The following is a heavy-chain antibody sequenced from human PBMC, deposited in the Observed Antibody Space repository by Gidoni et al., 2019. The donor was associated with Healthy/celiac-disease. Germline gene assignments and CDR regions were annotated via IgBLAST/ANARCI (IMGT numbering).Heavy chain of an antibody. CDR2: ISGSGGST. V-gene: IGHV3-23*01. CDR1: GFTFSRYA. J-gene: IGHJ3*02. Sequence: EVQLLESGGGLVQPGGFLRLSCAASGFTFSRYAMSWVRQAPGKGLEWVSAISGSGGSTYYADSVKGRFTISRDNSKNTLYLQMNSLRAEDTAVYYCAKDGEYSSSWSPGLDAFDIWGQGTMVTVSS. D-gene: IGHD6-13*01. CDR3: AKDGEYSSSWSPGLDAFDI.